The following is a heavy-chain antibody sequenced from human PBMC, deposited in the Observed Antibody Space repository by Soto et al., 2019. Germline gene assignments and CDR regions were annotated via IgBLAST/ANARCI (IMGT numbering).Heavy chain of an antibody. J-gene: IGHJ4*02. CDR1: GDSVTSAAKA. D-gene: IGHD6-6*01. V-gene: IGHV4-61*08. CDR3: ARARPAMGAAY. Sequence: QVQLQESGPGLVKPSETLSPTCNVSGDSVTSAAKAWTWVRHPPGKGLEWIAYMYYSGRTEYNPSLGGRATMSIETSQNQFTLRLYSVTAADTAVYYCARARPAMGAAYWSRGPLVTVSS. CDR2: MYYSGRT.